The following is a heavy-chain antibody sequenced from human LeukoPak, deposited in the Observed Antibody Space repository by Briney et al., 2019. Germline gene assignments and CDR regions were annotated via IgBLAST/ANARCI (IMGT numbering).Heavy chain of an antibody. CDR2: IKQDGSEK. D-gene: IGHD6-13*01. CDR1: VFTFCGYL. Sequence: PGGSLRLSCAASVFTFCGYLMSWGREGPGKGLEWVSNIKQDGSEKYYVDSLKGRFTISRDNAKNSLYLQMNSLRAEDTAVYYCAKAGSSWYEYWGQGTLVTVSS. J-gene: IGHJ4*02. CDR3: AKAGSSWYEY. V-gene: IGHV3-7*01.